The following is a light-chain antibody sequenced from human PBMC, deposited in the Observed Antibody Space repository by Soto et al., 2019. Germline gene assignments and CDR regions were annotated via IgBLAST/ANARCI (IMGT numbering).Light chain of an antibody. CDR3: AAWDDSLNGVV. CDR2: SNN. J-gene: IGLJ2*01. CDR1: SSNIGSNT. Sequence: QSALTQPPSASGTPGQRVTISCSGSSSNIGSNTVNWYQQLPGTAPKVLIYSNNQRPSGVPDRFSGSKSGTSASLAISGLQSDDEADYYCAAWDDSLNGVVFGGGTKVTVL. V-gene: IGLV1-44*01.